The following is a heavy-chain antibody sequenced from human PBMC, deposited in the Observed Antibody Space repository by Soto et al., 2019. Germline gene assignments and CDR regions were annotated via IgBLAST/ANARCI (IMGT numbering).Heavy chain of an antibody. V-gene: IGHV3-23*01. Sequence: PVGSLRLSCAASGFTFSVYAMSWVRQAPGKGLEWVSAISTNGGSTFYADSLKGRFTISRDNSKSTLYLQMNGLRAEDTAIYYCAKYSELPYQAYLQEWGQGTLVTVSS. CDR3: AKYSELPYQAYLQE. CDR1: GFTFSVYA. CDR2: ISTNGGST. D-gene: IGHD1-7*01. J-gene: IGHJ1*01.